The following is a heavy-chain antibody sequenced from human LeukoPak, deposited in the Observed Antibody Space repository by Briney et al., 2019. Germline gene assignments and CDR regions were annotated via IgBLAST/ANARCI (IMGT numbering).Heavy chain of an antibody. CDR2: IKQDGSEK. CDR3: ARKLGRYFDY. V-gene: IGHV3-7*01. J-gene: IGHJ4*02. D-gene: IGHD7-27*01. Sequence: TGGSLRLSCAASGFTFSSYWMSWVRQAPGKGLEWVANIKQDGSEKYYVDSVKGRFTFSRDNAKNSLYLRMNSLRAEDMAVYYCARKLGRYFDYWGQGTLVTVSS. CDR1: GFTFSSYW.